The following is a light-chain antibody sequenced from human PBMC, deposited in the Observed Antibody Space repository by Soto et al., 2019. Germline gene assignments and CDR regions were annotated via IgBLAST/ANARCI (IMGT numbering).Light chain of an antibody. CDR1: SSNIEPNF. J-gene: IGLJ7*01. V-gene: IGLV1-47*01. Sequence: QSVLTQPPSASGTPGQRVSISCSGSSSNIEPNFVYWYQQLPRAAPKLLLYRTDQRPSGVPDRFSGSKSGSSASLAISGLQSEDEADYFCATWDDTLSVVVFGGGTQLTVL. CDR3: ATWDDTLSVVV. CDR2: RTD.